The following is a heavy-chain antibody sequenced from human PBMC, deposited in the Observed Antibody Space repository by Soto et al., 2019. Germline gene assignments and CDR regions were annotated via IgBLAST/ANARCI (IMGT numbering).Heavy chain of an antibody. CDR2: ISGSGGST. Sequence: GGSLRLSCAASGFTFSSYAMSWVRQAPGKGLEWVSAISGSGGSTYYADSVKGRFTISRDNSKNTLYLQMNSLRAEDTAVYYCAKAYYDILTGSIHHPNWFDPWGQGTLVTVSS. J-gene: IGHJ5*02. CDR3: AKAYYDILTGSIHHPNWFDP. CDR1: GFTFSSYA. V-gene: IGHV3-23*01. D-gene: IGHD3-9*01.